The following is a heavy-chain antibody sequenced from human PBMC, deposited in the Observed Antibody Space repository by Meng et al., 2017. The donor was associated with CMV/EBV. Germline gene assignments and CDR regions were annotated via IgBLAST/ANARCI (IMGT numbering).Heavy chain of an antibody. V-gene: IGHV2-5*02. Sequence: QITLNESGPTPVKPHPTLPRTFTLSGFSLSTSGVGVGCIRQPPGKALGWLALIYWDDDKRYSPSLKSRLTITKDTSKNQVVLTMTNMDPVDTATYYCARGGLRGFDYWGQGTLVTVSS. CDR1: GFSLSTSGVG. D-gene: IGHD4-17*01. CDR2: IYWDDDK. CDR3: ARGGLRGFDY. J-gene: IGHJ4*02.